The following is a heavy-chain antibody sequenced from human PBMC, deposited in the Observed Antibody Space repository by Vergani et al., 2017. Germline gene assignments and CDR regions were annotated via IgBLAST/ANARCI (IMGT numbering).Heavy chain of an antibody. CDR2: IIPIFGTA. CDR1: GGTFSSYA. V-gene: IGHV1-69*12. J-gene: IGHJ6*02. D-gene: IGHD3-10*01. CDR3: ARRSKFGYYYGMDV. Sequence: QVQLVQSGAEVKKPGSSVKVSCKASGGTFSSYAISWVRQAPGQWLEWMGGIIPIFGTANYAQKFQGRVTITADESTSTAYMELSSLRSEDTAVYYCARRSKFGYYYGMDVWGQGTTVTVSS.